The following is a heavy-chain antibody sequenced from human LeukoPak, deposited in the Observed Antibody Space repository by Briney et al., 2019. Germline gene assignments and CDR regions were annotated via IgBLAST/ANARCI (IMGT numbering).Heavy chain of an antibody. CDR1: GYSFTNYW. CDR2: IYPGDSDT. J-gene: IGHJ4*02. V-gene: IGHV5-51*01. D-gene: IGHD4-17*01. Sequence: GESLKISCKGSGYSFTNYWIGWVRQMPGKGLGWMGIIYPGDSDTRYSPSFQGQVTISADKSISTAYLQWSSLKASDTAMYYCARFHLPYGDLYFDYWGQGTLVTVSS. CDR3: ARFHLPYGDLYFDY.